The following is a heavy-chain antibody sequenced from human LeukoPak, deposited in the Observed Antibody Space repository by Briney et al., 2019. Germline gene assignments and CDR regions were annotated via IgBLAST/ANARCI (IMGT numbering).Heavy chain of an antibody. V-gene: IGHV3-23*01. Sequence: PGGSLRLSCAASGFTFSSYAMSWVRQAPGKGLEWVSAISGSGGSTYYADSVKGRFTISRDNSKNTLYLQMNSLRAEDTAVYYCAKDNPLELGSLNWFDPWGQGTLVTVSS. CDR1: GFTFSSYA. CDR3: AKDNPLELGSLNWFDP. CDR2: ISGSGGST. D-gene: IGHD7-27*01. J-gene: IGHJ5*02.